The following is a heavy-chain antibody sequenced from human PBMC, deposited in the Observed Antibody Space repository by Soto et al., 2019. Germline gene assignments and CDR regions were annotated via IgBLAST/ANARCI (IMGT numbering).Heavy chain of an antibody. J-gene: IGHJ4*02. CDR3: AKRGYCSGGSCYFDSLAPYFDY. CDR1: GFTFSSYA. CDR2: ISGSGGST. V-gene: IGHV3-23*01. D-gene: IGHD2-15*01. Sequence: PGGSLRLSCAASGFTFSSYAMSWVRQAPGKGLEWVSAISGSGGSTYYADSVKGRFTISRDNSKNTLYLQMNSLRAEDTAVYYCAKRGYCSGGSCYFDSLAPYFDYWGQGTLVTVSS.